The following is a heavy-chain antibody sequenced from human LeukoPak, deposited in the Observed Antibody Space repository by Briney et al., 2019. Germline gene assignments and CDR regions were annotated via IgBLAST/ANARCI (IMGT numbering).Heavy chain of an antibody. J-gene: IGHJ4*02. CDR3: AKIVGSGDY. CDR2: ISYDGSNK. V-gene: IGHV3-30*18. D-gene: IGHD1-26*01. CDR1: GFTFSSYG. Sequence: GGSLRLSCAASGFTFSSYGMHWVRQAPGKGLEWVAVISYDGSNKYYADSVKGRFTISRDNSKNTLYLQMNSLRGEDTAVYYCAKIVGSGDYWGQGTLVTVSS.